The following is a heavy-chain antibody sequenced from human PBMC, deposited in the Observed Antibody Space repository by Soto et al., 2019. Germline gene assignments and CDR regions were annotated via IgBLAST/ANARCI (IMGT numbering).Heavy chain of an antibody. D-gene: IGHD6-13*01. CDR3: AREASSSWNWFDP. V-gene: IGHV1-69*04. Sequence: GASVKVSCKASGGTFSSYTISWVRQAPGQGLEWMGRIIPILGIANYAQKFQGRVTITADKSTSTAYMELSSLRSEDTAVYYCAREASSSWNWFDPWGQGTLVTVSS. CDR2: IIPILGIA. J-gene: IGHJ5*02. CDR1: GGTFSSYT.